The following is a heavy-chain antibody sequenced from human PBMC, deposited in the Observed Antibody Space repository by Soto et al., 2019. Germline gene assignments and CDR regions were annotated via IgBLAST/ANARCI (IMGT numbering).Heavy chain of an antibody. CDR2: IYYSGSS. Sequence: PSETLSLTCIVSGGSISSSSFYWCWIRQPPGKGLEWIGSIYYSGSSYYDPSLKSRVTISVDTSKNQFSLKLSSVTAADTAVYYCARLITGALWGFDYWGQGALVTVSS. D-gene: IGHD3-16*01. CDR3: ARLITGALWGFDY. CDR1: GGSISSSSFY. J-gene: IGHJ4*02. V-gene: IGHV4-39*01.